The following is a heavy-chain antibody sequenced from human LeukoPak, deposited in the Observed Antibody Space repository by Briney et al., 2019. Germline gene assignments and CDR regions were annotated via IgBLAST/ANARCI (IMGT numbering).Heavy chain of an antibody. Sequence: GGSLRLSCAASGFKFIDYSMNWVRQAPGKGLEWISYIGISSGNTKYADSVKGRFTISRDKARNSLYLQMNSLRVEDTAMYYCARDHRYAFDNWGHGTLVTVSS. V-gene: IGHV3-48*01. D-gene: IGHD5-12*01. CDR3: ARDHRYAFDN. CDR1: GFKFIDYS. J-gene: IGHJ4*01. CDR2: IGISSGNT.